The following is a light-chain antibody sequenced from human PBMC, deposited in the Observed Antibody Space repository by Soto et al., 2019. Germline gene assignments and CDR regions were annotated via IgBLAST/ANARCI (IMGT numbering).Light chain of an antibody. J-gene: IGKJ1*01. V-gene: IGKV1-5*01. CDR2: DVS. CDR3: QHSSTYPWP. CDR1: QSISGW. Sequence: TECRSWRSASIGDRVTITCRASQSISGWLAWYQQKPGKAPKFLIYDVSNLESGVPLRFSGSGSGTEFTLTISSLQPDDFTTYYCQHSSTYPWPFGQRTK.